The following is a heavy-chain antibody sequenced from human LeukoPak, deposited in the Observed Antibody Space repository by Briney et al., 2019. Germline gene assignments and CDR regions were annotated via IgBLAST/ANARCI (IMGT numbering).Heavy chain of an antibody. J-gene: IGHJ4*02. CDR1: GFTFSSYA. CDR3: ARDRARVFDY. V-gene: IGHV3-30*04. Sequence: GRSLRLSCAAPGFTFSSYAMHWVRQAPGKGLEWVAVISYDGSNKYYADSVKGRFTISRDNSKNTLYLQMNSLRAEDTAVYYCARDRARVFDYWGQGTLVTVSS. D-gene: IGHD5-12*01. CDR2: ISYDGSNK.